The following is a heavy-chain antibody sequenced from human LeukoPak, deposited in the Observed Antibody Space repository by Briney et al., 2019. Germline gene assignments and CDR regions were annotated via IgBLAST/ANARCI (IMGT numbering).Heavy chain of an antibody. D-gene: IGHD3-22*01. V-gene: IGHV3-48*03. Sequence: PGGSLRLSCVGSGFTFRSYEMNWVRQAPGKGLEWVSYITSSGGTMHYADSVKGRFIISRDNAKNSLYLQMHSLRAEDTAVYYCARADLGYYDSSGYYTPRWFDYWGQGTLVTVSS. CDR1: GFTFRSYE. CDR3: ARADLGYYDSSGYYTPRWFDY. J-gene: IGHJ4*02. CDR2: ITSSGGTM.